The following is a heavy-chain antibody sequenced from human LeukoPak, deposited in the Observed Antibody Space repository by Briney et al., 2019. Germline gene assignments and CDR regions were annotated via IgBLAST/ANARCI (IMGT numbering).Heavy chain of an antibody. D-gene: IGHD3-22*01. CDR2: IYYSGST. V-gene: IGHV4-59*01. CDR3: ARLWYYYDSSGYSVRYFDL. CDR1: GGSISSYY. Sequence: SETLSLTCTVSGGSISSYYWSWIRQPPGKGLEWIGYIYYSGSTNHNPSLKSRVTISVDTSKNQFSLKLSSVTAADTAVYYCARLWYYYDSSGYSVRYFDLWGRGTLVTVSS. J-gene: IGHJ2*01.